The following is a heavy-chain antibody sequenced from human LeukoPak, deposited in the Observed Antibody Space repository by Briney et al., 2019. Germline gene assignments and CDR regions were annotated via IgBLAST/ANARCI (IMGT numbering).Heavy chain of an antibody. V-gene: IGHV3-48*04. J-gene: IGHJ3*02. CDR3: ARFIASPGPDAFDI. Sequence: PGGSLRLSCAASGFTFSSYSMSWVRQAPGKGLGWVSYISSSSSTIYYADSVKGRFTISRDNAKNSLYLQMNSLRAEDTAVYFCARFIASPGPDAFDIWGQGTLVTVSS. D-gene: IGHD6-13*01. CDR1: GFTFSSYS. CDR2: ISSSSSTI.